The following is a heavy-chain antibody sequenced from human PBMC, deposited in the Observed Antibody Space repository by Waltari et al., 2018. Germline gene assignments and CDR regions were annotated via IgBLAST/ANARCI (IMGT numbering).Heavy chain of an antibody. Sequence: QVQLQESGPGLVKPSQTLSLTCTVSGGSISSGDYYWSWIRQPPGKGLEWIGYIYYRGSTHYNPSLKSRVTISVDTSKNQFSRKLSSVTAADTAVYYCARDGWDIHAFDIWGQGTMVTVSS. CDR2: IYYRGST. V-gene: IGHV4-30-4*08. J-gene: IGHJ3*02. CDR3: ARDGWDIHAFDI. D-gene: IGHD2-15*01. CDR1: GGSISSGDYY.